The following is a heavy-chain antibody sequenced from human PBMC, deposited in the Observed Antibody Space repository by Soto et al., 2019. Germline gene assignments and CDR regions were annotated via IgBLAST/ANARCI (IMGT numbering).Heavy chain of an antibody. CDR3: ARDGNHIVVVTAIYNWFDP. J-gene: IGHJ5*02. Sequence: GGSLRLSCAASGFTFTSFTMNWVRQAPGKGLEWVSAISGSGYNTYDAVSVRGRFTISRDNSMNMLYLQMNSLRGEDTAVYYCARDGNHIVVVTAIYNWFDPWGQGTLVTVSS. D-gene: IGHD2-21*02. V-gene: IGHV3-23*01. CDR2: ISGSGYNT. CDR1: GFTFTSFT.